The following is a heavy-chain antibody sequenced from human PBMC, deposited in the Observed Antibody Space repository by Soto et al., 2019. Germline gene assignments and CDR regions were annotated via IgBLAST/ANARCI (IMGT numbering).Heavy chain of an antibody. CDR1: GFTFSNAW. Sequence: GGSLRLSCAASGFTFSNAWMNWVRQAPGKGLEWVGRIKSKADGGTTDYAAHVKVRFTISRDDSKNTLYLQMNSLKTEDTAVYYCTTFQESFRYCSSTSCYAFDYWGQGTLVTVSS. CDR3: TTFQESFRYCSSTSCYAFDY. CDR2: IKSKADGGTT. V-gene: IGHV3-15*07. J-gene: IGHJ4*02. D-gene: IGHD2-2*01.